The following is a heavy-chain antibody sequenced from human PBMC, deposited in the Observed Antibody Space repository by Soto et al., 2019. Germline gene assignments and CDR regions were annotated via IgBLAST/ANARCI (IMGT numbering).Heavy chain of an antibody. CDR1: GFTFSDHY. CDR2: IRKQANIYTT. D-gene: IGHD2-2*01. Sequence: PGGSLRLSCVGSGFTFSDHYIDWVRQAPGKGLEWVGRIRKQANIYTTHYAASVQGRFTISRDDPKNSPYLQMNSLKTEDTAVYYCARSGSSTSCYDYWGQGTLVTVSS. V-gene: IGHV3-72*01. J-gene: IGHJ4*02. CDR3: ARSGSSTSCYDY.